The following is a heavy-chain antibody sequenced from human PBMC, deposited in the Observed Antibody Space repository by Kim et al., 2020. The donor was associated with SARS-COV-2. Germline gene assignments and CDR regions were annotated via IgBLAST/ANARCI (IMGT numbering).Heavy chain of an antibody. CDR1: GGSISSGGYY. J-gene: IGHJ3*02. Sequence: SETLSLTCTVSGGSISSGGYYWSWIRQHPGKGLEWIGYIYYSGSTYYNPSLKSRVTISVDTSKNQFSLKLSSVTAADTAVYYCARGTSGYDLEFSGGSDAFDIWGQGTMGTVSS. D-gene: IGHD5-12*01. CDR2: IYYSGST. V-gene: IGHV4-31*03. CDR3: ARGTSGYDLEFSGGSDAFDI.